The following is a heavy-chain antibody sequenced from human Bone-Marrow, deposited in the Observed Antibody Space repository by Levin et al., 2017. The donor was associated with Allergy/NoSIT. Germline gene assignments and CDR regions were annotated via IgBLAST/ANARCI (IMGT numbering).Heavy chain of an antibody. V-gene: IGHV3-48*01. CDR3: VRGLPDY. J-gene: IGHJ4*02. Sequence: VASVKVSCATSGFTFSSYRMNWVRQAPGKGLEWVSYINSSSGTIYYADSVKGRFTISRDNAKKSLYLQMSSLRVEDTAVYYCVRGLPDYWGQGTLVTVSS. CDR2: INSSSGTI. CDR1: GFTFSSYR.